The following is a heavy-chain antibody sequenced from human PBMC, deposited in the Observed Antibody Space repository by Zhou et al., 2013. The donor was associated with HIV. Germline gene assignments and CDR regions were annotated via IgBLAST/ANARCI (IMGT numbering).Heavy chain of an antibody. Sequence: QVQLVQSGAEMKKPGASVNISCEASGYAFTSYYIHWVRQAPGQGLEWLGLINPGIGSTYYAEKFQGRVTMTRDTSTNTVNMQLGTLTSEDTAVYYCASSCSSTSCYSYYYYMDVWGKGTTVTVSS. V-gene: IGHV1-46*01. CDR3: ASSCSSTSCYSYYYYMDV. CDR1: GYAFTSYY. CDR2: INPGIGST. J-gene: IGHJ6*03. D-gene: IGHD2-2*02.